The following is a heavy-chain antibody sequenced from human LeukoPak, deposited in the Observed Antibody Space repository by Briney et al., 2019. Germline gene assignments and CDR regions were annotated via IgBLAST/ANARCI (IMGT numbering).Heavy chain of an antibody. CDR1: GYTFIDLY. D-gene: IGHD3-16*01. J-gene: IGHJ6*03. CDR3: ARDPTLGFYYYYLDV. Sequence: ASVKVSCKASGYTFIDLYIHWVRQAPGQGLEWMGRINPYSGGTDYAQKFQGRVTMTRDTSISTAYMELNRLRSDDTAVYYCARDPTLGFYYYYLDVWGKGTTVTISS. CDR2: INPYSGGT. V-gene: IGHV1-2*02.